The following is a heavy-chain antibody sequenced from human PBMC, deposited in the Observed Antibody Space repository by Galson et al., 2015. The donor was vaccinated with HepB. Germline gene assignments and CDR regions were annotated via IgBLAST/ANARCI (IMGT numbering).Heavy chain of an antibody. CDR2: IKQDGSEK. D-gene: IGHD1-26*01. J-gene: IGHJ6*03. CDR3: ARDPATVVDTIHYYYMDV. CDR1: GFTFSNYW. V-gene: IGHV3-7*01. Sequence: SLRLSCAASGFTFSNYWMSWVRQAPGKGLEWVANIKQDGSEKDYVDSVKGRFTISRDNAKNSLYLQMNSLRADDTAVYYCARDPATVVDTIHYYYMDVWGKGTTVTVSS.